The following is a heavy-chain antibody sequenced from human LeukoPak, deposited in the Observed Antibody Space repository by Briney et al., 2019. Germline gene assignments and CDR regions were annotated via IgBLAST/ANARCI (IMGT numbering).Heavy chain of an antibody. D-gene: IGHD3-22*01. V-gene: IGHV3-43D*03. CDR1: GLTFDDYA. J-gene: IGHJ4*02. Sequence: GGSLRLSCAASGLTFDDYAMHWVRQAPGKGLEWVSLISWDGGSTYYADSVKGRFTISRDNSKNSLYLQMNSLRAEDTALYYCAKDIGDSSGYHPDYWGQGTLVTVSS. CDR3: AKDIGDSSGYHPDY. CDR2: ISWDGGST.